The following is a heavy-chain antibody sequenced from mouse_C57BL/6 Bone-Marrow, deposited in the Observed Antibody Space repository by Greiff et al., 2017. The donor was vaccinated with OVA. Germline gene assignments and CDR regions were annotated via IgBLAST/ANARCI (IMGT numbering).Heavy chain of an antibody. V-gene: IGHV1-19*01. CDR3: ARERYYGSSYWYFDV. Sequence: VQLQQSGPVLVKPGASVKMSCKASGYTFTDYYMNWVKQSHGKSLEWIGVINPYNGGTSYNQKFKDKATLTVDKSSSTAYMELNSLTSEDSAVYYCARERYYGSSYWYFDVWGTGTTVTVSS. CDR2: INPYNGGT. J-gene: IGHJ1*03. D-gene: IGHD1-1*01. CDR1: GYTFTDYY.